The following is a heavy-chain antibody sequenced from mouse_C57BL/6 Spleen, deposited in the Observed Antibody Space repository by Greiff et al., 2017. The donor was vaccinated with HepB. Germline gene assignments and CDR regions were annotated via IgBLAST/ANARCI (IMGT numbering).Heavy chain of an antibody. CDR2: ISSGSSTI. J-gene: IGHJ4*01. CDR3: ARGWDYDEGDYYAMDY. Sequence: DVHLVESGGGLVKPGGSLKLSCAASGFTFSDYGMHWVRQAPEKGLEWVAYISSGSSTIYYADTVKGRFTISRDNAKNTLFLQITSLRSEDTAMYYCARGWDYDEGDYYAMDYWGQGTSVTVSS. CDR1: GFTFSDYG. V-gene: IGHV5-17*01. D-gene: IGHD2-4*01.